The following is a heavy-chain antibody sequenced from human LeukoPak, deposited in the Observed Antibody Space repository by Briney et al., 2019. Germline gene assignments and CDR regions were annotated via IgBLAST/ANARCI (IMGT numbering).Heavy chain of an antibody. CDR3: ATTKRYDTRRSASVGVDH. D-gene: IGHD2-15*01. J-gene: IGHJ4*02. CDR1: GFTFSAND. CDR2: ISSSSSYI. V-gene: IGHV3-21*01. Sequence: GGSLRLSCAASGFTFSANDMTWVRQAPGKGLEWVSSISSSSSYIFHADSVKGRFTISRDNAKNSLYLQMNSLRAEDTAVYYCATTKRYDTRRSASVGVDHWGQGTLVTVSS.